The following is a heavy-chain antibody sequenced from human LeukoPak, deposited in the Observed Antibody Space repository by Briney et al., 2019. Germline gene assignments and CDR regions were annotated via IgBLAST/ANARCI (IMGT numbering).Heavy chain of an antibody. CDR2: IIPIFGTA. Sequence: SVKVSCKASGGTFSSYAISWVRQAPGQGLEWMGGIIPIFGTANYAQKFQGRVTITADESTSTAYMELSSLRSKDTAVYYCARGEASGSSGLGAFDIWGQGTMVTVSS. V-gene: IGHV1-69*13. D-gene: IGHD3-22*01. CDR1: GGTFSSYA. CDR3: ARGEASGSSGLGAFDI. J-gene: IGHJ3*02.